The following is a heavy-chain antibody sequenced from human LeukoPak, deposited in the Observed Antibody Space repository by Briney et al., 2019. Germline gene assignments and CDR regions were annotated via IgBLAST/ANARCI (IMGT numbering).Heavy chain of an antibody. CDR1: GGSISSSSYY. CDR2: IYYSGST. V-gene: IGHV4-39*01. Sequence: SETLSLTCTVSGGSISSSSYYWGWIRQPPGKGLEWIGSIYYSGSTYYNPSLKSRVTISVDTSKNQFSLKLSSVTAADTAVYYCARQAYYYYYMDVWGKGTTVTVS. J-gene: IGHJ6*03. CDR3: ARQAYYYYYMDV.